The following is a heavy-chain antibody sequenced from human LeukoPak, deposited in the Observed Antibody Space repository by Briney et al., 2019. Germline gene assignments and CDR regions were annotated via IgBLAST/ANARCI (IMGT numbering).Heavy chain of an antibody. V-gene: IGHV1-2*02. CDR3: ARVIGYGVLSYQLLCDY. CDR2: INPNSGGT. D-gene: IGHD2-2*01. CDR1: GYTFTGYY. J-gene: IGHJ4*02. Sequence: ASVKVSCKASGYTFTGYYMHWVRQAPGQGLEWMGWINPNSGGTNYAQKFQGRVTMTRDTSISTAYMELSRLRSDDTAVYYCARVIGYGVLSYQLLCDYWGQGTLVTVSS.